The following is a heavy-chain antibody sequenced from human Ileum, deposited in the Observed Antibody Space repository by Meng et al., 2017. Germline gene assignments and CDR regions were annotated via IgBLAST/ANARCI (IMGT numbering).Heavy chain of an antibody. Sequence: GESLKISCAASGFTFSSYSMNWVRQAPGKGLEWVSSISSSSSYIYYADSVKGRFTISRGNAKNSLYLQMNSLRAEDTAVYYCARAHPLSNWGQGTLVTVSS. J-gene: IGHJ4*02. CDR1: GFTFSSYS. CDR3: ARAHPLSN. CDR2: ISSSSSYI. V-gene: IGHV3-21*01.